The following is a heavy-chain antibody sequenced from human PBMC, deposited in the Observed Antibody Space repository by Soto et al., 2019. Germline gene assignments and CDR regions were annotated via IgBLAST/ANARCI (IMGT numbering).Heavy chain of an antibody. J-gene: IGHJ6*02. Sequence: PGGSLRLSCAASGFTFSSYSMNWVRQSPGKGLEWVSSISSSSSYIYYADSVKGRFTISRDNAKNSLYLQMNSLRAEDTAVYYCARALSSGYYGSGAYYYYGMDVWGQGTTVTVSS. CDR3: ARALSSGYYGSGAYYYYGMDV. CDR1: GFTFSSYS. D-gene: IGHD3-10*01. CDR2: ISSSSSYI. V-gene: IGHV3-21*01.